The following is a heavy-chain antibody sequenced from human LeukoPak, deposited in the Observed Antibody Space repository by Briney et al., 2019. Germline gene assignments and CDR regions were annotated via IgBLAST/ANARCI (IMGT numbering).Heavy chain of an antibody. J-gene: IGHJ6*02. D-gene: IGHD1-26*01. CDR3: ARSPGSGSYPYYYYGMDV. Sequence: GASVKVSCKASGGTFTSYYMHWVRQAPGQGLEWMGIINPSGGSTSYAQKFQGRVTMTRDTSTSTVYMELSSLRSEDTAVYYCARSPGSGSYPYYYYGMDVWGQGTTVTVSS. CDR1: GGTFTSYY. V-gene: IGHV1-46*01. CDR2: INPSGGST.